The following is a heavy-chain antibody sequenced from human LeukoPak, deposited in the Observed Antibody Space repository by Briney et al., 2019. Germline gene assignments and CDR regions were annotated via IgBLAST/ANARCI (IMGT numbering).Heavy chain of an antibody. J-gene: IGHJ3*02. CDR3: ARHEGPTPRGGFET. Sequence: PSETLSLTCTVSGGSISRSDYYWGWIRQPPGKGLEWIGSIYYSGSTYYNPSLKSRVTISVDTAKNQPPLKLSSVTAADTAVYYCARHEGPTPRGGFETWGQGTMVTVSS. CDR1: GGSISRSDYY. D-gene: IGHD2-15*01. V-gene: IGHV4-39*01. CDR2: IYYSGST.